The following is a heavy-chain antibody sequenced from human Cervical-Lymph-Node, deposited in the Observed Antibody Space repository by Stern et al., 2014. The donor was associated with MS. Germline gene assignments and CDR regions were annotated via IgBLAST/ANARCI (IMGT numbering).Heavy chain of an antibody. CDR2: IYNSGAT. CDR3: ASRWSGTYYGQNWFDP. CDR1: GDSINSGGHY. Sequence: QLQLQESGPGLVKPSQTLSLTCTVSGDSINSGGHYWSWIRQRPGKGLEWIGYIYNSGATFYSPSLKGRVTISLYTSKNQFSLTLSSVTAADTAIYYCASRWSGTYYGQNWFDPWGQGILVTVSS. J-gene: IGHJ5*02. V-gene: IGHV4-31*03. D-gene: IGHD1-26*01.